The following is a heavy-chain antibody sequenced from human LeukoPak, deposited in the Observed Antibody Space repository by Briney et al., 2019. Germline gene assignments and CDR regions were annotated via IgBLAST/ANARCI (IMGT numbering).Heavy chain of an antibody. Sequence: GGSLRLSCAASGFIFDTYGMRWVRQAPGKGLEWVAVIAYDGSNKVYADSVKGRFTISRDNSKNTLYLQMNSLRGEDTAVYYCAKEKAIATINYGLDVWGQGTTATVSS. J-gene: IGHJ6*02. CDR2: IAYDGSNK. D-gene: IGHD1-1*01. V-gene: IGHV3-30*18. CDR1: GFIFDTYG. CDR3: AKEKAIATINYGLDV.